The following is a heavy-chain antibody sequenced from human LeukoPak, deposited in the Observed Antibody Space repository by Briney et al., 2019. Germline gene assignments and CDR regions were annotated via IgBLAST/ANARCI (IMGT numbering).Heavy chain of an antibody. Sequence: GGSLRLSCAASGFVFSSYVMRWVRQAPGKGLEWVAVIPYDGSIKYYADSVKGRFTISRDNSKNTLYLQMNSLRAEDTAVYYCARDRGFGELLSDYFYDYVMDVWGQGTTVTVSS. CDR2: IPYDGSIK. V-gene: IGHV3-30*04. J-gene: IGHJ6*02. D-gene: IGHD3-10*01. CDR1: GFVFSSYV. CDR3: ARDRGFGELLSDYFYDYVMDV.